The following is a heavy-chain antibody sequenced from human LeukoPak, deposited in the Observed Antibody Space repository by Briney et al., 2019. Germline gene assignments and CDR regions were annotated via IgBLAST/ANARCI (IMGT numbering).Heavy chain of an antibody. CDR3: ASRYYYDSSGSDAFDI. J-gene: IGHJ3*02. CDR2: IYPGDSDT. D-gene: IGHD3-22*01. CDR1: GYSFTSYW. V-gene: IGHV5-51*01. Sequence: GESLKISCKGSGYSFTSYWIGWVRQMPGKGLEWMGIIYPGDSDTRYSPSFQGQVTIPADKSISTAYLQWSSLKASDTAMYYCASRYYYDSSGSDAFDIWGQGTMVTVSS.